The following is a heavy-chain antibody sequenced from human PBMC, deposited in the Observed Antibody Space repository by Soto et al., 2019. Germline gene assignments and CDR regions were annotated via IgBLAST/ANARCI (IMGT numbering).Heavy chain of an antibody. Sequence: PGGSLRLSCAASGFTFSYYWMTWVRQAPGKGLEWVANIKPDGSEKYYADSVKGRFTISRDNSKNTLYLQMNSLRAEDTAVYYCAQRGRNDAFDIWGQGTMVTVSS. J-gene: IGHJ3*02. D-gene: IGHD1-1*01. V-gene: IGHV3-7*05. CDR3: AQRGRNDAFDI. CDR2: IKPDGSEK. CDR1: GFTFSYYW.